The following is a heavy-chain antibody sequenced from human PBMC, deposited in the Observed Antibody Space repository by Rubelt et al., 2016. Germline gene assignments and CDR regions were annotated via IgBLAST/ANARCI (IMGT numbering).Heavy chain of an antibody. CDR1: GGSFSGYY. D-gene: IGHD1-7*01. V-gene: IGHV4-34*01. CDR2: LNHSGST. CDR3: AGGPVGLELEVSDY. J-gene: IGHJ4*02. Sequence: QVQLQQWGAGLLKPSETLSLTCAVYGGSFSGYYWSWIRQPPGKGLEWIGELNHSGSTNYNPSLKSRVTISVDTSKNQFSLKLSSVSAADTAVYYCAGGPVGLELEVSDYWGQGTLVTVSS.